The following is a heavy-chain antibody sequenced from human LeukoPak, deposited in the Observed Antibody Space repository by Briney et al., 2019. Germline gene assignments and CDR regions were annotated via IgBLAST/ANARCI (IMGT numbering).Heavy chain of an antibody. D-gene: IGHD6-19*01. CDR2: IYYSGNT. J-gene: IGHJ4*02. V-gene: IGHV4-39*07. CDR3: ARVGSGWGDFDY. CDR1: GGSISSSSHY. Sequence: SQTLSLTCTVSGGSISSSSHYWAWIRQPPGKGLEWIASIYYSGNTYYNPSLKSRVTISVDTSKNQFSLKLNSVTAADTAVYYCARVGSGWGDFDYWGQETLVTVSS.